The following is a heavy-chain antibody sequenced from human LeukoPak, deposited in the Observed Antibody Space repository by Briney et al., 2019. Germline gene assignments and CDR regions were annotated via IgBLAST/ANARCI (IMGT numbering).Heavy chain of an antibody. CDR3: AGRVTTGSMDA. J-gene: IGHJ6*02. CDR2: TFYSGST. Sequence: SETLSLTCTVSGDSITRYYWYWIRQPPGKGLEWIGYTFYSGSTNYNASLRSRVSISVDASKNQLSLKLSSVTAADTAVYYCAGRVTTGSMDAWGQGTTVTVSS. V-gene: IGHV4-59*01. D-gene: IGHD4-17*01. CDR1: GDSITRYY.